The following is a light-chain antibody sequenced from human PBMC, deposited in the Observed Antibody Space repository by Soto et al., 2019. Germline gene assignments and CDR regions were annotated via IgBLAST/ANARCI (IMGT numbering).Light chain of an antibody. CDR2: GTS. Sequence: DLQMTQSPSSLSASVGDRVTITCRASQGISNYLAWYQQKPGKVPELLIYGTSTLQSGVPSRFSGSGYGTDFTLTISGLQPEDVATYYCQKYNSAPLFGPGTKVDI. CDR1: QGISNY. J-gene: IGKJ3*01. V-gene: IGKV1-27*01. CDR3: QKYNSAPL.